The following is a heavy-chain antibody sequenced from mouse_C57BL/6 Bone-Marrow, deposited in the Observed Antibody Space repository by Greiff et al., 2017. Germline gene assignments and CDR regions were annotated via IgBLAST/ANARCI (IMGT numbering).Heavy chain of an antibody. Sequence: VKLEESGPGLVAPSQSLSITCTVSGFSLPSYGVSWVRQPPGKGLEWLGVIWGDGSTNYHSALISRLSISKDNSKSQVFLKLNILQTDDTATYYCASRFYYYGSSYDAMDYWGQGTSVTVSS. J-gene: IGHJ4*01. D-gene: IGHD1-1*01. CDR2: IWGDGST. CDR3: ASRFYYYGSSYDAMDY. CDR1: GFSLPSYG. V-gene: IGHV2-3*01.